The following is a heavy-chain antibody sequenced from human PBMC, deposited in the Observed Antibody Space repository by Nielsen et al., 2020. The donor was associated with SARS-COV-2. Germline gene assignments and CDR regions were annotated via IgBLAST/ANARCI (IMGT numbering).Heavy chain of an antibody. CDR2: IYPGGSA. J-gene: IGHJ4*02. D-gene: IGHD3-22*01. CDR3: ARGRLGITMTVILMTGAEHFFDS. Sequence: SEILSLTCAVYGGPFSDSYWSWIRQPPGKGLEWIGEIYPGGSANYIPSLKSRVTISVDTSKNQFSLKVSSVTGADTAVYYCARGRLGITMTVILMTGAEHFFDSWGQGTLVTVSS. V-gene: IGHV4-34*01. CDR1: GGPFSDSY.